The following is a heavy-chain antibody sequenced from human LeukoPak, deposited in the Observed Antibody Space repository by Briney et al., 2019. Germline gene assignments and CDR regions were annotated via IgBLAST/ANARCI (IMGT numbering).Heavy chain of an antibody. CDR3: AKEVTGGYCSGGGCYAYFEY. J-gene: IGHJ4*02. CDR2: INWNGAST. D-gene: IGHD2-15*01. Sequence: SGGSLRLSCAASGFNFDDYGMSWVRQAPGKGLEWVSGINWNGASTSYADSVKGRFTISRDNAKNTLFLTMSSLRAEDTALYFCAKEVTGGYCSGGGCYAYFEYWGQGTLVTVSS. CDR1: GFNFDDYG. V-gene: IGHV3-20*04.